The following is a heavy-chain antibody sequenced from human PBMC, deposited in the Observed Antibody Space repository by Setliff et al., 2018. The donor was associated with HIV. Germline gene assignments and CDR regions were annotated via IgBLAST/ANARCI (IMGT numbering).Heavy chain of an antibody. CDR2: VSYSGST. V-gene: IGHV4-39*07. J-gene: IGHJ5*02. CDR3: ARVSLAARTAWFDP. CDR1: GGSMSSGTYY. Sequence: SETLSLTCTVSGGSMSSGTYYWGWIRQPPGKGLEWIGSVSYSGSTLYNPSLKSRVTISLDTSKNQFSLKLGSVTAADTAVYYCARVSLAARTAWFDPWGQGTLVTVSS. D-gene: IGHD6-6*01.